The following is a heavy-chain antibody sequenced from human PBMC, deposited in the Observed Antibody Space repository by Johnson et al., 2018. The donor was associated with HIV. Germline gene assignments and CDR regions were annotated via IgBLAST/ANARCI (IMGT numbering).Heavy chain of an antibody. CDR2: ISYDGSDK. CDR3: ARGGIDAFDI. J-gene: IGHJ3*02. D-gene: IGHD6-25*01. Sequence: QVQLVESGGGVVQPGRSLRLSCAASGFTFSSYAMHWVRQAPGKGLEWVAVISYDGSDKYYADSVKGRFTISRDSSKNTLYLEMNSMRPEDMAVYYCARGGIDAFDIWGQGTMVTVSS. V-gene: IGHV3-30*04. CDR1: GFTFSSYA.